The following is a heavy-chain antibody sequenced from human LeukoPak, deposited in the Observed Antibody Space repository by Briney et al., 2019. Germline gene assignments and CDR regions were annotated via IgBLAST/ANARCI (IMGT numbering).Heavy chain of an antibody. CDR2: ISSSSSCI. CDR3: ARVGGGNSMARAFDI. V-gene: IGHV3-21*01. Sequence: GGSLRLSCAASGFTFSSYSMNWVRQAPGKGLEWVSSISSSSSCIYYADSVKGRFTISRDNAKNSLYLQMNSLRAEDTAVYYCARVGGGNSMARAFDIWGQGTMVTVSS. CDR1: GFTFSSYS. D-gene: IGHD4-23*01. J-gene: IGHJ3*02.